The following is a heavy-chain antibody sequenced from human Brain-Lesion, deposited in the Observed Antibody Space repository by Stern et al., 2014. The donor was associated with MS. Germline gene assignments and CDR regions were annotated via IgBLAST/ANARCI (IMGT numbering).Heavy chain of an antibody. D-gene: IGHD3-22*01. J-gene: IGHJ4*02. V-gene: IGHV4-59*01. CDR2: IYSRGST. CDR3: ARNFRPPVNYYDALVY. CDR1: GRAITSYY. Sequence: QVQLVESRPGLVKPSETLSLTCTVSGRAITSYYWSRIRQPPGKGLEWIGYIYSRGSTKYKHSLKSRVTVSVETSNNQFSLNLSSVTAADTAVYYCARNFRPPVNYYDALVYWGLGTLVTVSS.